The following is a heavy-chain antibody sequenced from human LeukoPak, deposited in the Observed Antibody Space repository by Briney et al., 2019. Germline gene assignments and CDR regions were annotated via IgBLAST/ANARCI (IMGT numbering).Heavy chain of an antibody. D-gene: IGHD4-23*01. V-gene: IGHV3-74*01. J-gene: IGHJ4*02. CDR2: ISTDGSTT. CDR1: GFTFIRHW. CDR3: ASARYGGIFDY. Sequence: GGSLRLSCAGSGFTFIRHWMHWVRQAPGKGLVWVSRISTDGSTTLYSDSVKGRFTISRDNAKNSLYLQMNSLRAEDTAVYYCASARYGGIFDYWGQGTLVTVSS.